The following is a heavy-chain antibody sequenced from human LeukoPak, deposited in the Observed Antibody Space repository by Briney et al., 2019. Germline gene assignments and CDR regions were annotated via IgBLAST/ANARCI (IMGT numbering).Heavy chain of an antibody. CDR3: AKKGATTGDFDY. CDR1: GFTFSNFL. J-gene: IGHJ4*02. CDR2: ISGSGGDT. V-gene: IGHV3-23*01. Sequence: GGSLRLSCAASGFTFSNFLMTWVRQAPGKGPEWVSAISGSGGDTYYADSVKGRFTISRDNSKNTLYLQMNSLRAEDPAVYYCAKKGATTGDFDYWGQGTLFTVSS. D-gene: IGHD1-26*01.